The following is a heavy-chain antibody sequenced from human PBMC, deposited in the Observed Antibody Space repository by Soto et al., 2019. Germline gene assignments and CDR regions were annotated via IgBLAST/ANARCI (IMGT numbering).Heavy chain of an antibody. CDR3: ARVGSGYYHFDY. Sequence: EAQLVESGGGLVQPGGSLRLSCAASGSTFSSYWMHWVRQAPGKGLVWVSRIKTDGSIITYADSVQGRFTISRDNGKNTLYLQMDSLRAEDTAVYYCARVGSGYYHFDYWGQGTLVTVPS. CDR2: IKTDGSII. J-gene: IGHJ4*02. D-gene: IGHD5-12*01. V-gene: IGHV3-74*01. CDR1: GSTFSSYW.